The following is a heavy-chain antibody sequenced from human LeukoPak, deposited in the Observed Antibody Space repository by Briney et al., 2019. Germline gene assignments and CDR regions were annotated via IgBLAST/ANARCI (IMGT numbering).Heavy chain of an antibody. J-gene: IGHJ4*02. CDR2: ISSSSNTI. CDR1: GFTLSSYR. D-gene: IGHD6-19*01. V-gene: IGHV3-48*01. CDR3: AKTPLAVAPGDFFDY. Sequence: GGSLRLSCAASGFTLSSYRMNWVRQAPGKGLEWASYISSSSNTIYYADSVKGRFTISRDNSKNTLYLQMNSLRADDTAVYYCAKTPLAVAPGDFFDYWGQGTLVTVSS.